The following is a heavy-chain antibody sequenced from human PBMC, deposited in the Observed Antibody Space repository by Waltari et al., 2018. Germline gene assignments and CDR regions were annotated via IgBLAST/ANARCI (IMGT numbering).Heavy chain of an antibody. CDR2: IKQDESEK. V-gene: IGHV3-7*01. CDR3: ARELYPPTSNPFDF. D-gene: IGHD3-10*01. CDR1: GFTFSSYW. Sequence: EVQLVESGGGLVQPGGSLRLSCAASGFTFSSYWMSWVRQAPGRGLEWVAHIKQDESEKFYIDSVNGRFTIFRDNAKNLLYLQMDSLRGEDTAVYYCARELYPPTSNPFDFWGQGTRVTVSS. J-gene: IGHJ4*02.